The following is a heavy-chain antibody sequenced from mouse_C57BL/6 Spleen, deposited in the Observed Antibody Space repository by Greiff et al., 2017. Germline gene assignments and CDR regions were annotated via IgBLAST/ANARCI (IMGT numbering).Heavy chain of an antibody. J-gene: IGHJ4*01. CDR3: ARGNYRKGGYYAVGY. Sequence: VQLQQSGAELARPGASVKLSCKASGYTFTSYGISWVKQRTGQGLEWIGEIYPGSGNTYYNEKFKGKATLTADKSSSTAYMELRSLTSEDSAVYFCARGNYRKGGYYAVGYTGQGTSVTVSS. CDR1: GYTFTSYG. V-gene: IGHV1-81*01. CDR2: IYPGSGNT. D-gene: IGHD2-14*01.